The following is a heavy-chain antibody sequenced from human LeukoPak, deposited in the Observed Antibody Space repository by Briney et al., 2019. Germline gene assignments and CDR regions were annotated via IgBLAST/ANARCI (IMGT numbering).Heavy chain of an antibody. J-gene: IGHJ4*02. CDR2: IYGGDST. V-gene: IGHV3-66*01. CDR3: ARDTPAAGSRYFDN. D-gene: IGHD6-13*01. Sequence: GGSLRLSCAASGFTVTLNSMSWVRQAPGKGLEWVSVIYGGDSTDYADSVRGRFTISRDYSKNTLYLQINNVRAEDTAVYYCARDTPAAGSRYFDNWGQGTLVTVSS. CDR1: GFTVTLNS.